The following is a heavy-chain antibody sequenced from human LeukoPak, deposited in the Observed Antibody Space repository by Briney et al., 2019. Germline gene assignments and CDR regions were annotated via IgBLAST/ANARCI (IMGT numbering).Heavy chain of an antibody. V-gene: IGHV4-39*01. CDR3: ARLYYGSGSYYNLALDC. Sequence: SETLSLTCTVSGGSISSSSYYWGWIRQPPGKGLEWIGSIYYSGSTYYNPSLKSRVTISVDTSKNQFSLKLSSVTAADTAVYYCARLYYGSGSYYNLALDCWGQGTLVTVSS. CDR2: IYYSGST. J-gene: IGHJ4*02. D-gene: IGHD3-10*01. CDR1: GGSISSSSYY.